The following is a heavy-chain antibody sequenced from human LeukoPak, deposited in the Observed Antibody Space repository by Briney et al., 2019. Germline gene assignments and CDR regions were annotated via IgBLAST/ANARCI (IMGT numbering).Heavy chain of an antibody. J-gene: IGHJ4*02. CDR3: ARVRCSGGNCYTNDYYFDY. V-gene: IGHV3-64*01. Sequence: GGSLRLSCAASGFTFSAYGMHWVRQVPGKGLEYVSAISSNGGSTYYANSVKGRFTISRDNSKNTLYLQMGSLRAEDMAVYYCARVRCSGGNCYTNDYYFDYCVQGTKVTVSS. CDR1: GFTFSAYG. CDR2: ISSNGGST. D-gene: IGHD2-15*01.